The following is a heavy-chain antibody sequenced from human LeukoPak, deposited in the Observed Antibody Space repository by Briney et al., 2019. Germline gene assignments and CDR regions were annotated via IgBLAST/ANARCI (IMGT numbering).Heavy chain of an antibody. CDR3: ARVGYYESSGYYEY. Sequence: ASVKVSCKASGYTLTDYYMHWVRQAPGQGLEWMGRINPNSGGTNFAQKFQGRVTMTRDTSISTVYMELSRLRSDDTAVYYCARVGYYESSGYYEYWGQGTLVTVSS. V-gene: IGHV1-2*06. CDR2: INPNSGGT. D-gene: IGHD3-22*01. CDR1: GYTLTDYY. J-gene: IGHJ4*02.